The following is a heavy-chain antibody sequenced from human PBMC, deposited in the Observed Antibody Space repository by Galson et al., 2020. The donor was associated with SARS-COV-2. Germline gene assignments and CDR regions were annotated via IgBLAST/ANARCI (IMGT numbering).Heavy chain of an antibody. CDR3: ARALGLVIIPIDY. J-gene: IGHJ4*02. V-gene: IGHV3-30*04. CDR2: ISYDGSNK. CDR1: GFTFSSYA. D-gene: IGHD3-3*01. Sequence: GESLKISCATSGFTFSSYAMHRVRQAPGKGLEWVAAISYDGSNKYYADPVKGRFTISRDNSKNTLYLQMNSLRAEDTAVYYCARALGLVIIPIDYGGQGTLVIVAS.